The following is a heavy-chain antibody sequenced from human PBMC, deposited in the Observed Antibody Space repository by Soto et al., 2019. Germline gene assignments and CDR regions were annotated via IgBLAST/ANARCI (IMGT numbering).Heavy chain of an antibody. D-gene: IGHD5-18*01. Sequence: EVQLVESGGGLVQPGGSLKLSCAASGFTFSDSAMHWVRQASGKGLEWVGRIRNKGNNYATAYTASVKGRFTISRDDSXNTVFLQMNSLKIEDTAVYYGTSRRDWTAVDPLDYWGLGTLVTVSS. CDR1: GFTFSDSA. CDR2: IRNKGNNYAT. CDR3: TSRRDWTAVDPLDY. V-gene: IGHV3-73*02. J-gene: IGHJ4*02.